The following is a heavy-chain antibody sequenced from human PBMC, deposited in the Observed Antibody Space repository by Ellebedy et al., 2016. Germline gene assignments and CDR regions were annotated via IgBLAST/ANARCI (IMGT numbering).Heavy chain of an antibody. CDR3: ANLPTVTMN. CDR1: GFTFSSYW. V-gene: IGHV3-74*01. CDR2: INSDGSST. J-gene: IGHJ4*02. Sequence: GESLKISXAASGFTFSSYWMHWVRQAPGKGLVWVSRINSDGSSTSYADSVQGRFTISRDNAKNTLYLQMNSLRVEDTAVYYCANLPTVTMNWGQGTLVTVSS. D-gene: IGHD4-17*01.